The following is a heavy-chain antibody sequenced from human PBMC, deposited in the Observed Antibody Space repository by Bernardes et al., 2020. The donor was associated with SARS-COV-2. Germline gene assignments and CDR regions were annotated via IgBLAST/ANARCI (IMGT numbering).Heavy chain of an antibody. CDR1: GYSFSTFE. J-gene: IGHJ6*02. CDR2: VSPKNGNT. V-gene: IGHV1-8*01. D-gene: IGHD7-27*01. Sequence: ASVKVSCQTSGYSFSTFEINWVRQAPGQGLEWMGWVSPKNGNTGFAQKFRGRLTVTTDTPTRTVYMELNSLRYDDTAIYYCARGRDTDKWHSAWTWGPKTFHYNYAMDVWGQGTTVTVSS. CDR3: ARGRDTDKWHSAWTWGPKTFHYNYAMDV.